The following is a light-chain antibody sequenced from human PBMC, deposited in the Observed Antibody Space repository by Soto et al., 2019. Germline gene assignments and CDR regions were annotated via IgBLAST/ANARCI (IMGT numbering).Light chain of an antibody. CDR2: GAS. V-gene: IGKV3-20*01. J-gene: IGKJ1*01. CDR3: QQYDSSLWT. CDR1: QSVSSSY. Sequence: EIVLTQSPGTLSLSPGERATLSCRASQSVSSSYLAWYQQKAGQAPRLLIYGASSRATGISDRFSGSGSGTDFTLTISRLEPEDFAVYYCQQYDSSLWTFGQGTKVEIK.